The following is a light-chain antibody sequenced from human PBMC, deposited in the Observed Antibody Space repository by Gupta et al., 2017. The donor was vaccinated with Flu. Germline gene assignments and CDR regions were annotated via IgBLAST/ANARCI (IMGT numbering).Light chain of an antibody. CDR3: QTWGTAVV. CDR1: SGHSSYA. V-gene: IGLV4-69*01. J-gene: IGLJ2*01. CDR2: VTSDGIH. Sequence: SGHSSYAIAWHQQQPEKGPRYLMQVTSDGIHSKGDGIPHRFSGSSSGAARYLTISSLQSEDEADYYCQTWGTAVVFGGGTKLTVL.